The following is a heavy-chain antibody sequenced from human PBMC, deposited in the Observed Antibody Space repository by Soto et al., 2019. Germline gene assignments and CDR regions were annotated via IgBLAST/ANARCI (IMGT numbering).Heavy chain of an antibody. CDR1: GFTFSSYA. V-gene: IGHV3-23*01. CDR3: ARSYNWNHIDY. Sequence: GGSLRLSCAASGFTFSSYAMSWVRQAPGKGLEWVSAISGSGGSTYYADSVKGRFTISRDDSKNTLYLQMNSLRAEDTAVYYCARSYNWNHIDYWGQGTLVTVSS. D-gene: IGHD1-20*01. CDR2: ISGSGGST. J-gene: IGHJ4*02.